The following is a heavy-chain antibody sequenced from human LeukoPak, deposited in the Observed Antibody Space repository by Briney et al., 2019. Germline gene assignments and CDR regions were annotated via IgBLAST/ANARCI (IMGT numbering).Heavy chain of an antibody. J-gene: IGHJ4*02. V-gene: IGHV3-11*06. Sequence: NPGGSLRLSCAASGFTFTDYYMSWIRQAPGKGVWWLSYVTSTSSYTNYADSVKGRFTISRDNAKKLVFLQMNSLRVEDTAVYCCARAQYYFDSWGQGALVTVSS. CDR3: ARAQYYFDS. CDR1: GFTFTDYY. CDR2: VTSTSSYT.